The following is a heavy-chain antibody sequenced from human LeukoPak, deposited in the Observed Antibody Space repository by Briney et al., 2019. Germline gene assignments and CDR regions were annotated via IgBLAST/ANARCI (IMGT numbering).Heavy chain of an antibody. CDR3: ATDLHYAFDF. V-gene: IGHV3-21*06. D-gene: IGHD4-17*01. Sequence: GGSLRLSCAASGFTFSSYNMNWVRQAPGKGLQWVSSISSSSTYIYYADSVRGRFTVSRDDAKNSLYLQMNSLRDEDTAIYYCATDLHYAFDFWGLGTLVTVSS. CDR2: ISSSSTYI. CDR1: GFTFSSYN. J-gene: IGHJ4*02.